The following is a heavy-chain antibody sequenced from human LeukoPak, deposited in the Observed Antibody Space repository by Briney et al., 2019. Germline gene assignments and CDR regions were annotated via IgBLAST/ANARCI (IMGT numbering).Heavy chain of an antibody. CDR2: IIGSSGHT. D-gene: IGHD3-3*01. V-gene: IGHV3-23*01. CDR3: AKVGFSEMEWLLYSDH. CDR1: GLTFSSYA. J-gene: IGHJ4*02. Sequence: GGSLRLSCAASGLTFSSYAMSWFPKAPGKGLEWVSAIIGSSGHTYYADSVKGRFTISRDNSKNTLYLQMNSLRAEDTAVYYCAKVGFSEMEWLLYSDHWGQGTLVTVSS.